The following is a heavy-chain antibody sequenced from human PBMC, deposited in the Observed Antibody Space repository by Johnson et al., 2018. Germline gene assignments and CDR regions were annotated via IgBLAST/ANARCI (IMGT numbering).Heavy chain of an antibody. CDR1: GYTFTSYD. D-gene: IGHD2-21*02. J-gene: IGHJ6*03. V-gene: IGHV1-8*01. CDR3: ARAIREVVVLTAVYYYMDV. CDR2: MNPNSGNT. Sequence: QVQLVQSGAEVKKPGASVKVSCKASGYTFTSYDINWVRQATGQGLEWMGWMNPNSGNTGYAQKFQGRVTMTRNTSISTAYMELSSLRSEDTAGYYCARAIREVVVLTAVYYYMDVWGKGTTVTVSS.